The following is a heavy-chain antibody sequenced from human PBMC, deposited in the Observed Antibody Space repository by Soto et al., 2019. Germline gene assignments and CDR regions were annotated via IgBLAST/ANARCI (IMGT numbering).Heavy chain of an antibody. J-gene: IGHJ4*02. CDR2: IDYNEINQ. Sequence: WLCXRLACLSSVFTFINYCSHWFRHAPGKGLEWVAGIDYNEINQYYIEPVKGRFTISRDQSKNTLYLQMNSLRDEDTAVYYCARDFCNVTNCYELWGQGVLVTVYS. CDR3: ARDFCNVTNCYEL. CDR1: VFTFINYC. V-gene: IGHV3-33*01. D-gene: IGHD2-2*01.